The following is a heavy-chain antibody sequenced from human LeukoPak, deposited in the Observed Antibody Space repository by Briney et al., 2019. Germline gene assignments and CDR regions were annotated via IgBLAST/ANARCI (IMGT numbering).Heavy chain of an antibody. D-gene: IGHD3-9*01. J-gene: IGHJ5*02. Sequence: ASVKVSCKASGYTFTSYYMHCVRHTPAQGLEWMLIINTTGGSTSYAQKFQGRVTMTRDTSTSTVYMELSSLRSEDTAVYYCARGRGYFDWLLYGVSNWFDPWGQGTLVTVSS. CDR3: ARGRGYFDWLLYGVSNWFDP. CDR2: INTTGGST. CDR1: GYTFTSYY. V-gene: IGHV1-46*01.